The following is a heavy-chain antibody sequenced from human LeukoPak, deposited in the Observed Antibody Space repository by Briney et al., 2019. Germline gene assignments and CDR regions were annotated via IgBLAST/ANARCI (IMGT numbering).Heavy chain of an antibody. J-gene: IGHJ4*02. CDR3: AKRAYYYDSSGKWPDY. CDR2: ISYDGTNK. Sequence: GGSLRLSCAASGFTFSSYGMHWVRQAPGKGLEWVAIISYDGTNKYYADSVQGRFTISRDNSENTLYLQMNSLRAEDTAVYYCAKRAYYYDSSGKWPDYWGQGTLVTVSS. D-gene: IGHD3-22*01. CDR1: GFTFSSYG. V-gene: IGHV3-30*18.